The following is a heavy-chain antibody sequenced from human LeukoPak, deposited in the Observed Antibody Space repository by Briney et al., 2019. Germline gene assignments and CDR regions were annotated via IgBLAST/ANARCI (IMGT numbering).Heavy chain of an antibody. CDR2: IYYSGST. Sequence: SDTLSLTCTVSGGSISSYYWSWIRQPPGKGLEWIGYIYYSGSTNYNPSLKSRVTISVDTSKNQFSLKLSSVTAADTAVYYCARDRGSYYTHFDYWGQGTLVTVSS. V-gene: IGHV4-59*01. CDR1: GGSISSYY. CDR3: ARDRGSYYTHFDY. J-gene: IGHJ4*02. D-gene: IGHD1-26*01.